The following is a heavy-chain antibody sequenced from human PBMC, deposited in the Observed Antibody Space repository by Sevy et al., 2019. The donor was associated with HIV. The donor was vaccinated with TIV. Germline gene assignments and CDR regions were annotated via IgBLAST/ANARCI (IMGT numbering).Heavy chain of an antibody. Sequence: ASVKVSCKASGYPFTNFDIYWVRQAAGQGLEWMGWMNPHSGKVGYAQQFQGRVTMTRDTSISTVFMELRSLRSADTAIYYCARGGHPYYYYMDVWGKGTTVTVSS. J-gene: IGHJ6*03. CDR1: GYPFTNFD. CDR2: MNPHSGKV. V-gene: IGHV1-8*01. CDR3: ARGGHPYYYYMDV.